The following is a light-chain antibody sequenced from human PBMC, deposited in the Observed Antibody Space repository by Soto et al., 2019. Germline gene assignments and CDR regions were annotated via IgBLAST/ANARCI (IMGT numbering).Light chain of an antibody. V-gene: IGKV3-20*01. CDR1: QSVSSSY. CDR2: GAS. CDR3: QQYGSSLPLT. Sequence: EIVLTQSPGTLSLSPGERATLSCRASQSVSSSYLAWYQQKPGQAPRLLIYGASSRATGIPDRFSGSGSGTDFTLTISTLEPEDFAVYYCQQYGSSLPLTFGGATKVEIK. J-gene: IGKJ4*01.